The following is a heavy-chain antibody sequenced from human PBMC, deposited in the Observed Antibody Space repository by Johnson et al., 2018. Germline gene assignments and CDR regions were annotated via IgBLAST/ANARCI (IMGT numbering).Heavy chain of an antibody. J-gene: IGHJ3*02. Sequence: VQLVESGGGVVQPGRSLRLSCAASGFSFSSYWMTWVRPAPGKGLEWVANIKQDGSEKFYVDSVTGRFTISRDNAKNSLYLQINSLRAEEPAVYYCARDLSPRQGIDAFDIWGQGTMVTVSS. V-gene: IGHV3-7*01. CDR2: IKQDGSEK. D-gene: IGHD6-13*01. CDR1: GFSFSSYW. CDR3: ARDLSPRQGIDAFDI.